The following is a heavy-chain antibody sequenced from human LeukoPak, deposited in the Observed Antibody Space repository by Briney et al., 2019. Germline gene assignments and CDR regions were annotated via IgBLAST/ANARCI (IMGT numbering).Heavy chain of an antibody. Sequence: RSLRLSCAASGFTFSSYGMHWVRQAPGKGLEWVAVISYDGSNKYYADSVKGRFTISRDNSKNTLYLQMNSLRAEDTAVYYCAKDLMVTHYYYGMDVWGQGTTVTVSS. CDR2: ISYDGSNK. D-gene: IGHD2-8*01. J-gene: IGHJ6*02. V-gene: IGHV3-30*18. CDR1: GFTFSSYG. CDR3: AKDLMVTHYYYGMDV.